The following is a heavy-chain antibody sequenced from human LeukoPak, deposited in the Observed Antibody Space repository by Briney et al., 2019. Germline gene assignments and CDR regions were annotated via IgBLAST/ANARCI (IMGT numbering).Heavy chain of an antibody. J-gene: IGHJ4*02. CDR3: ARDPSRYDLDY. D-gene: IGHD5-12*01. V-gene: IGHV3-7*01. Sequence: GGSLRLSRAASGFSFCRSYMNWVRPAPGKGLEWVATIKQDGVDKYYVDSVKGRFTISRDTAKNSLFLQMNSLRAEDSAVYYCARDPSRYDLDYWGQGTLVTVSS. CDR2: IKQDGVDK. CDR1: GFSFCRSY.